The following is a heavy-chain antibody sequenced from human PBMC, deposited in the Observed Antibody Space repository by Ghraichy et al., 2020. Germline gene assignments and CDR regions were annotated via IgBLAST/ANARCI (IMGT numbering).Heavy chain of an antibody. CDR1: GGSISSGSYY. D-gene: IGHD2-2*01. CDR2: IYTSGST. V-gene: IGHV4-61*02. Sequence: SETLSLTCTVSGGSISSGSYYWSWIRQPAGKGLEWIGRIYTSGSTNYNPSLKSRVTISVDTSKNQFSLKLSSVTAADTAVYYCASSPAQDIVVVPAAYYYYGKDVWGQGTTVTVSS. J-gene: IGHJ6*02. CDR3: ASSPAQDIVVVPAAYYYYGKDV.